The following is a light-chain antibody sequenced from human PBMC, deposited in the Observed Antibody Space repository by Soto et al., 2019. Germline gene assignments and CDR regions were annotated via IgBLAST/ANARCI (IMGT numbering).Light chain of an antibody. CDR1: QSVRSNY. CDR2: GAS. CDR3: QQYGGSPYT. V-gene: IGKV3-20*01. Sequence: EIVLTQSPGTLSLSPEERATLSCRASQSVRSNYLAWYQQKPGQAPRLLIYGASSRATGIPDRFSGTGSGTDFTLTISRLEPEEFAVYYCQQYGGSPYTFGQGTKLEIK. J-gene: IGKJ2*01.